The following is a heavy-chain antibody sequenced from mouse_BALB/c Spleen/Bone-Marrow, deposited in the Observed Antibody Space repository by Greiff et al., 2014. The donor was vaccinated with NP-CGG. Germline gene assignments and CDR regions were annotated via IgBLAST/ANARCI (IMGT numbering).Heavy chain of an antibody. CDR1: GYSITSGYS. J-gene: IGHJ2*01. CDR2: IQYSGST. V-gene: IGHV3-1*02. CDR3: ARRGSIYDGYLDY. Sequence: VQLKQSGPDLVKPSQSLSLTCTVTGYSITSGYSWHWIRQFPGNKLEWMGYIQYSGSTNYNPSLKGRISITRDTSKNQFFLQLNSVTTEDTATYYCARRGSIYDGYLDYWGQGTTLTVSS. D-gene: IGHD2-3*01.